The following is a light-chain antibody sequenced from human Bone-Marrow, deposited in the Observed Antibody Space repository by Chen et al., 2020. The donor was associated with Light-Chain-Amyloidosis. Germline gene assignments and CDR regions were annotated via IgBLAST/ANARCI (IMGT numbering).Light chain of an antibody. V-gene: IGLV3-25*03. CDR2: RDT. J-gene: IGLJ2*01. Sequence: SYELTQPPSVSVSPGQTARTTCSGDDLPTQYAYWYQQKPGQAPVLVIHRDTERPSGISERFSGSNSGTTATLTISGVQAEDEADYHCQSADSSGTYEVIFGGGTKLTVL. CDR1: DLPTQY. CDR3: QSADSSGTYEVI.